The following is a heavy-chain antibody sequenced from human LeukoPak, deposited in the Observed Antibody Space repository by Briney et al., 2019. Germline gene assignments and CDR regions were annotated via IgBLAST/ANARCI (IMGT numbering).Heavy chain of an antibody. CDR2: IYPGDSDT. D-gene: IGHD3-10*01. Sequence: GESLKISCKGSGYRFTSCWIGWVRQMPGKGLEWMGIIYPGDSDTRYSPSFQGQVTISADKSIRTAYLQWSSLKASDTAMYYCARSGSQITNRGLNWGQGTLVTVSS. CDR3: ARSGSQITNRGLN. J-gene: IGHJ4*02. CDR1: GYRFTSCW. V-gene: IGHV5-51*01.